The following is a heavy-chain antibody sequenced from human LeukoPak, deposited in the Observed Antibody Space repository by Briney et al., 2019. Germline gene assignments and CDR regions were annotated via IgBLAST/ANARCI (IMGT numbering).Heavy chain of an antibody. CDR1: GYSINSGYY. D-gene: IGHD2-15*01. Sequence: SETLPLTCAVSGYSINSGYYWGWIRQPPGKGLEWIGSIYHSGSTYYNPSLKSRVTISVDTSKNQFSLKLSSVTAADTAVYYCARSAYCSAGSCYRGFDYWGQGTLVTVSS. CDR3: ARSAYCSAGSCYRGFDY. V-gene: IGHV4-38-2*01. J-gene: IGHJ4*02. CDR2: IYHSGST.